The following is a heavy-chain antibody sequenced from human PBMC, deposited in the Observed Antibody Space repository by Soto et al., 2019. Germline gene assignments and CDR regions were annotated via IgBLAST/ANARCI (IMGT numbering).Heavy chain of an antibody. CDR3: ARSRYSGSYFFDY. Sequence: PSWTLSLTSAFYGGSFSGYYWSWIRQPPGKGVEGIGEINHSGSTNYTPALKSRVTISVDTSQNQLSLKLSSVTAADTAVYYCARSRYSGSYFFDYGGQGILVTVSS. D-gene: IGHD1-26*01. J-gene: IGHJ4*02. V-gene: IGHV4-34*01. CDR2: INHSGST. CDR1: GGSFSGYY.